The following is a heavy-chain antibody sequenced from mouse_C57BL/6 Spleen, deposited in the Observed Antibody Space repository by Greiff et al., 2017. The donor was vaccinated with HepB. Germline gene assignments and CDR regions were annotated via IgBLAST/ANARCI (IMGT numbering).Heavy chain of an antibody. CDR2: IYPSDSET. D-gene: IGHD1-1*01. J-gene: IGHJ1*03. V-gene: IGHV1-61*01. Sequence: VKQSCKASGYTFTSYWMDWVKQRPGQGLEWIGNIYPSDSETHYNQKFKDKATLTVDKSSSTAYMQPSSLTSEDSAVYYCTRKGYYGREGWYSDVWGTGTTVTVSS. CDR3: TRKGYYGREGWYSDV. CDR1: GYTFTSYW.